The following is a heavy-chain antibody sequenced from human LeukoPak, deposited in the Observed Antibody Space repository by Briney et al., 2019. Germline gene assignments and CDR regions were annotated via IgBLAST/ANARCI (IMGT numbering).Heavy chain of an antibody. CDR3: ARVDSSGWYGFDP. Sequence: SETLSLTCTVSGGSIRSSSYYWGWIRQPPGKGLEWIGNIYYSGSTYYNPSLKSRVTISVDTSKNQFSLKLSSVTAADTAVYYCARVDSSGWYGFDPWGQGTLVTVSS. CDR1: GGSIRSSSYY. CDR2: IYYSGST. D-gene: IGHD6-19*01. J-gene: IGHJ5*02. V-gene: IGHV4-39*01.